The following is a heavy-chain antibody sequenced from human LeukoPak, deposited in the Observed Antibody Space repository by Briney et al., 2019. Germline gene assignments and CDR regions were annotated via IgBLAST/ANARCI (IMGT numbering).Heavy chain of an antibody. CDR3: AREGLRFLEWFSRNNWFDP. Sequence: ASVKVSRKASGYTFTSYYMHWVRQAPGQGLEWMGIINPSGGSTSYAQKFQGRVTMTRDTSTSTVYMELSSLRSEDTAVYYCAREGLRFLEWFSRNNWFDPWGQGTLVTVSS. J-gene: IGHJ5*02. D-gene: IGHD3-3*01. CDR1: GYTFTSYY. V-gene: IGHV1-46*01. CDR2: INPSGGST.